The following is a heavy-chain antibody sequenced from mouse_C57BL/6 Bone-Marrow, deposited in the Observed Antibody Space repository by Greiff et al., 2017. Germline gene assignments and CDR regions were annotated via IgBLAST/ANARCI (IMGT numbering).Heavy chain of an antibody. V-gene: IGHV5-17*01. Sequence: EVKLVESGGGLVKPGGSLKLSCAASGFTFSDYGMHWVRQAPEKGLEWVAYISSGSSTIYYADTVKGRFTISRDNANNTRFLKMTSLRSEDTAMYYCERGGFAYWGQGTLVTVSA. J-gene: IGHJ3*01. CDR3: ERGGFAY. CDR1: GFTFSDYG. CDR2: ISSGSSTI.